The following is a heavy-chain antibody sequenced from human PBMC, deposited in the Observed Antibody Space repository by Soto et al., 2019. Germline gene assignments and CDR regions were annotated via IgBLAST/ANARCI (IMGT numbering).Heavy chain of an antibody. V-gene: IGHV4-39*01. J-gene: IGHJ4*02. CDR3: VRGVSWSSGSVDF. D-gene: IGHD6-19*01. CDR1: GGSTSSSFYY. CDR2: TYRSGNT. Sequence: PSETLSLTCTVSGGSTSSSFYYWGWIRQPPGKRLEWIGRTYRSGNTYYNPSLMSRVTLSIDTSNNQFSLKLTSVTAADTAVYYCVRGVSWSSGSVDFWGPGTLVTVSS.